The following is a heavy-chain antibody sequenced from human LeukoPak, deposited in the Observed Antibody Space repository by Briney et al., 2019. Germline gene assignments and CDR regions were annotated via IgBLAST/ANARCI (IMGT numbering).Heavy chain of an antibody. Sequence: SVNVSCTASGGTFSSYAISWVRQAPGQGLEWMGGIIPIFGTANYAQKFQGRVTITADESTSTAYMELSSLRSEDTAVYYCARANVRLTRAGSYWSYWGQGTLVTVSS. D-gene: IGHD3-10*01. V-gene: IGHV1-69*13. J-gene: IGHJ4*02. CDR3: ARANVRLTRAGSYWSY. CDR1: GGTFSSYA. CDR2: IIPIFGTA.